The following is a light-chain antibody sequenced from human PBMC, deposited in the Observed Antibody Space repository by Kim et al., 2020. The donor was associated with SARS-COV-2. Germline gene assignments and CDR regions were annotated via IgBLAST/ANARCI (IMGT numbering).Light chain of an antibody. J-gene: IGLJ1*01. CDR3: NSRDTSGNHLYV. CDR1: SLRNYY. V-gene: IGLV3-19*01. CDR2: GKN. Sequence: SSELTQDPAVSVALGQTVRITCQGDSLRNYYASWYQQKPGQAPLIVIFGKNNRPSGIPDRFSGSSSGNTAALTITGAQAEDEADYYCNSRDTSGNHLYVFATGTKVTVL.